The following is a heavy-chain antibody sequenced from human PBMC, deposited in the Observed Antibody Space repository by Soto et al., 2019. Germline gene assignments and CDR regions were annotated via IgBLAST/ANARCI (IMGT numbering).Heavy chain of an antibody. Sequence: QVQLQESGPGLVKPSETLSLTCTVSGGSISSYYWSWIQQPPGKGLEWIGYIYYSGSTNYNPSLKSRVTISVDTSKNQFSLKLSSVTAADTAVYYCARQDTAVSDAFDIWGQGTMVTVSS. V-gene: IGHV4-59*08. CDR2: IYYSGST. CDR3: ARQDTAVSDAFDI. J-gene: IGHJ3*02. CDR1: GGSISSYY. D-gene: IGHD5-18*01.